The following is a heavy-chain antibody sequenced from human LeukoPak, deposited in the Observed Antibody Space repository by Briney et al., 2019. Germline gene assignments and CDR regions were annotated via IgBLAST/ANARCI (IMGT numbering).Heavy chain of an antibody. CDR1: GFTFSDYY. D-gene: IGHD5-18*01. J-gene: IGHJ5*02. V-gene: IGHV3-11*04. CDR2: ISRSGDKV. CDR3: ARDRFSYGNNWFDP. Sequence: GGSLRLSCAAAGFTFSDYYMSWIRQAPGKGPEWVSYISRSGDKVYYADAVKGRFTISRDNAKNSLYLQMNSLRAEDTAVYYCARDRFSYGNNWFDPWGQGTLVTVSS.